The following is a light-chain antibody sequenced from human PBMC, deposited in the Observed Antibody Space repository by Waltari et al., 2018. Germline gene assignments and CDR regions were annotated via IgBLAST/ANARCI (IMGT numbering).Light chain of an antibody. V-gene: IGKV1-NL1*01. Sequence: DIQLTPSPASLSASVGDRVTISCRASQGITSSLAWYQQQPGKAPKLLVFAASRLQSGVPSRFSGSGSGTKYTLTISNLQPEDFATYYCQQYSSTLLITFGGGTKVEIK. CDR3: QQYSSTLLIT. CDR1: QGITSS. J-gene: IGKJ4*01. CDR2: AAS.